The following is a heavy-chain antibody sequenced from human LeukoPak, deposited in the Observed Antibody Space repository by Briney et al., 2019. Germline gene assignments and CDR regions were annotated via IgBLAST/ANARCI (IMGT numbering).Heavy chain of an antibody. CDR3: ATRNAFNY. CDR2: ISEDGSEK. Sequence: PGGSLRLSCAASGFTFSRYWMDWVRQAPEKGLEWVANISEDGSEKYYVDSVKGRFTISRDNAKNSLYLQMNSLRAEDTAVYFCATRNAFNYWGQGILVTVSS. V-gene: IGHV3-7*01. J-gene: IGHJ4*02. CDR1: GFTFSRYW.